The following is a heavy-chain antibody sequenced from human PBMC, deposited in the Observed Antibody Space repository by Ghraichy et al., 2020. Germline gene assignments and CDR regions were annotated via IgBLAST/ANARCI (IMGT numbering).Heavy chain of an antibody. CDR1: GFTFSDYY. V-gene: IGHV3-11*01. J-gene: IGHJ6*02. CDR3: ARFGGGGYSSGWYWTTNYYYYYGMDV. CDR2: ISSSGSTI. Sequence: GGSLRLSCAASGFTFSDYYMSWIRQAPGKGLEWVSYISSSGSTIYYADSVKGRFTISRDNAKNSLYLQMNSLRAEDTAVYYCARFGGGGYSSGWYWTTNYYYYYGMDVWGQGTTVTVSS. D-gene: IGHD6-19*01.